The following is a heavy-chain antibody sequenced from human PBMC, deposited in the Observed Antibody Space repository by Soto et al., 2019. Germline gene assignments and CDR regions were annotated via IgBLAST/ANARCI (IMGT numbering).Heavy chain of an antibody. Sequence: GGSLRLSCAASGFTFSSYAISWLRQPPEKGQEWVSAISGSGGSTYYADSVKGRFTISRDNSKNTLYLQMSSLRAEDTAVYYCAKDPTTIFGVVNRYYMDAWGKGTTVTVSS. D-gene: IGHD3-3*01. CDR3: AKDPTTIFGVVNRYYMDA. CDR1: GFTFSSYA. V-gene: IGHV3-23*01. CDR2: ISGSGGST. J-gene: IGHJ6*03.